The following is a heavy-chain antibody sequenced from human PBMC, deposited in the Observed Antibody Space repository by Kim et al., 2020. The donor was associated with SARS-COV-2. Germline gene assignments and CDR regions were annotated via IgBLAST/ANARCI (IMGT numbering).Heavy chain of an antibody. Sequence: GGSLRLSCAASGFTFSRNGMHWVRQAPGKGLEWVAVISYDGSSKYYADSVKGRFTISRDNSKNTLYLQMNSLRAEDTAVYYCAREVRSFDWDGPDVWGQG. J-gene: IGHJ6*02. CDR2: ISYDGSSK. V-gene: IGHV3-33*05. CDR3: AREVRSFDWDGPDV. CDR1: GFTFSRNG. D-gene: IGHD3-9*01.